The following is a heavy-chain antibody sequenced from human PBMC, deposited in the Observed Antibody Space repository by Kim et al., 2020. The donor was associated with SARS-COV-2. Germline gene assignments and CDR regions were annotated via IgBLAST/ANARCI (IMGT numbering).Heavy chain of an antibody. CDR2: IRSKRYGETT. D-gene: IGHD3-22*01. J-gene: IGHJ4*02. CDR3: TSGPYYYDSAAYYHDY. CDR1: GLNFGDYA. V-gene: IGHV3-49*03. Sequence: GGSLRLSCTTSGLNFGDYAMSWFRQAPGKGLEWVAFIRSKRYGETTEYAASVKGRFTISRDDSKRIAYLQMNGLKTEDTAVYYWTSGPYYYDSAAYYHDYWGQGTLVTVSS.